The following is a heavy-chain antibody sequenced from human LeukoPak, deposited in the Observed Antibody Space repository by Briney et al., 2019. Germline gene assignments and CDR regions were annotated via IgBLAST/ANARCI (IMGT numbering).Heavy chain of an antibody. D-gene: IGHD2-2*01. J-gene: IGHJ5*02. Sequence: PSETLSLTCAVYGGSFSGYYWSWIRQPPGKGLEWIGEINHSGSTNYNPSLKSRVTISVDTSKNQFSLKLSSVTAADTAVYYCARKRRYCSSTSCHGRGSNWFDPWGQGTLVTVSS. CDR3: ARKRRYCSSTSCHGRGSNWFDP. V-gene: IGHV4-34*01. CDR1: GGSFSGYY. CDR2: INHSGST.